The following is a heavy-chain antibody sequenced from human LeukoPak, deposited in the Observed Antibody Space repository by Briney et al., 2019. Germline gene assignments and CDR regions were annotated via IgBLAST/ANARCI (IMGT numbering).Heavy chain of an antibody. CDR1: GGTFSSYA. Sequence: ASVKVSCKASGGTFSSYAISWVRQAPGQGLEWMGGIIPIFGTANYAQKFQGRVTITADESTSTAYMELSSLRSEDTAVYYCASTDYGASDYWGQGTLVTVSS. CDR2: IIPIFGTA. V-gene: IGHV1-69*13. D-gene: IGHD4-17*01. J-gene: IGHJ4*02. CDR3: ASTDYGASDY.